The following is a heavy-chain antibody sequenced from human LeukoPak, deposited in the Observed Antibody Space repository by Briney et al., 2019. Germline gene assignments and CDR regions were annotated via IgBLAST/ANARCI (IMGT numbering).Heavy chain of an antibody. CDR1: GGSISSSSYY. D-gene: IGHD3-22*01. V-gene: IGHV4-39*01. CDR3: ARTPPDYYDSSGYYYG. CDR2: IYYSGST. Sequence: SETLSLTCTVSGGSISSSSYYWGWIRQPPGKGLEWIGSIYYSGSTYYNPSLKSRVTISVDTSKNQFSLKLSSVTAADTAVYYCARTPPDYYDSSGYYYGWGQGTLVTVSS. J-gene: IGHJ4*02.